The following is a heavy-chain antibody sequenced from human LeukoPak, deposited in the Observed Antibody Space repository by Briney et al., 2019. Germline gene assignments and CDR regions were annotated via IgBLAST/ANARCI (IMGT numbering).Heavy chain of an antibody. Sequence: PSETLSLTCAVYGGSFSGYYWSWIRQPPGKGREWIGEINHSGSTNYTPSLKSRVTISVDTSKNQFSLKLSSVTAADTAVYYCARRPYDSSGYRRGGFDYWGQGTLVTVSS. CDR1: GGSFSGYY. CDR2: INHSGST. V-gene: IGHV4-34*01. CDR3: ARRPYDSSGYRRGGFDY. D-gene: IGHD3-22*01. J-gene: IGHJ4*02.